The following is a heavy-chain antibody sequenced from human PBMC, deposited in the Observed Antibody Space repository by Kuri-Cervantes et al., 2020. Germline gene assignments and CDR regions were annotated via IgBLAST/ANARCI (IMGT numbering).Heavy chain of an antibody. CDR2: IYPGDSDT. V-gene: IGHV5-51*01. Sequence: GESLKISCKGSGYSFTSYWIGWVRQMPGKGLEWMGIIYPGDSDTRYSPSFQGQVTISADKSISTAYLQWSSLKASDSAMYYCARPPDYVGNKPAYWGQGTLVTVSS. J-gene: IGHJ4*02. CDR3: ARPPDYVGNKPAY. CDR1: GYSFTSYW. D-gene: IGHD4-23*01.